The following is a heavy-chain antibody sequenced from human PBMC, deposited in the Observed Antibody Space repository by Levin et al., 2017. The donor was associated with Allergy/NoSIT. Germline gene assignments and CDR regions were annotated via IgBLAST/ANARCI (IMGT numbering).Heavy chain of an antibody. J-gene: IGHJ4*02. CDR3: AKDPVTYYYGSGSYSYFDY. CDR1: GFTFSSYA. Sequence: GGSLRLSCAASGFTFSSYAMSWVRQAPGKGLEWVSAISGSGGSTYYADSVKGRFTISRDNSKNTLYLQMNSLRAEDMAVYYCAKDPVTYYYGSGSYSYFDYWGQGTLVTVSS. CDR2: ISGSGGST. V-gene: IGHV3-23*01. D-gene: IGHD3-10*01.